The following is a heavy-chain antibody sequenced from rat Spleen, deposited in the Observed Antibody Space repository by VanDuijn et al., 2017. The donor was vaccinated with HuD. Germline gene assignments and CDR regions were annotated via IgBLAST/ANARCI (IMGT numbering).Heavy chain of an antibody. D-gene: IGHD1-6*01. Sequence: EVQLVESDGGLVQPGRSLKLSCAASGFTFSDYYMAWVRQAPTKGLEWVATISYDGSSTYYRDSVKGRFTISRDNAKSTLYLQMDSLRSEDTATYYCARGDFGNEDYFDYWGQGVMVTVSS. J-gene: IGHJ2*01. CDR2: ISYDGSST. CDR3: ARGDFGNEDYFDY. CDR1: GFTFSDYY. V-gene: IGHV5-29*01.